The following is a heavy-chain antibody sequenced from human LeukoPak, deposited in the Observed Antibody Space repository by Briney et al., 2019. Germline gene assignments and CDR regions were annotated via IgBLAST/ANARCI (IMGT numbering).Heavy chain of an antibody. Sequence: GGSLRFSCAASGFTFSNYRMSWVRQAPGKGLERVSAISGSSGSTYYADSVQGRFTISRDNAKNTVYLQMNSLRAEDTAVYYCARDLRRGAFDIWGQGTMVTVSS. D-gene: IGHD6-25*01. V-gene: IGHV3-23*01. CDR2: ISGSSGST. CDR1: GFTFSNYR. CDR3: ARDLRRGAFDI. J-gene: IGHJ3*02.